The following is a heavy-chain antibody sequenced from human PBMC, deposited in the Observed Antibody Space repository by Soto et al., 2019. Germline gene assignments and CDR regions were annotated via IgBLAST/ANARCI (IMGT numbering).Heavy chain of an antibody. CDR2: ISLNSGSI. J-gene: IGHJ4*02. Sequence: EVQLVESGGGLVQPGRSLSLSCAASGFTFDEHAMHWVRQAPGKGPEWVSGISLNSGSIGYADSVKGRFTISRDNAKNSLYLQMNSLRAEDTALYYCVKDLGTTVTHGDYWGQGTLVTVSS. V-gene: IGHV3-9*01. D-gene: IGHD4-17*01. CDR1: GFTFDEHA. CDR3: VKDLGTTVTHGDY.